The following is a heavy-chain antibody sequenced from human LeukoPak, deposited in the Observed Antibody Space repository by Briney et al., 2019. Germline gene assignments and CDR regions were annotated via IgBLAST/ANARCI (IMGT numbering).Heavy chain of an antibody. CDR3: AREAWGSTRYYHYMDV. CDR2: IYSGGST. J-gene: IGHJ6*03. D-gene: IGHD2-2*01. Sequence: GGSQRLSCAASGFTVSSNYMSWVRQAPGKGLEWVSVIYSGGSTYYADSVKGRFTISRDNSKNTLYLQMNSLRAEDTAVYYCAREAWGSTRYYHYMDVWGKGTNVAVSS. V-gene: IGHV3-53*01. CDR1: GFTVSSNY.